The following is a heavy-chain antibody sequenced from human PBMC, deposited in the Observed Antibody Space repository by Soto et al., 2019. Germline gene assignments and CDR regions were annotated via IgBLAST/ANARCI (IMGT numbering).Heavy chain of an antibody. CDR2: ISYDGSNK. CDR3: AKEGATPVYFDF. D-gene: IGHD1-26*01. Sequence: QVQLVESGGGVVQPGRSLRLSCAASGFTFSSYGMHWVRQAPGKGLEWVAVISYDGSNKYYADSVKGRFTISRDNSKNTLYLRVTSLRAEDTAVYYCAKEGATPVYFDFWGQGTLVTVSS. J-gene: IGHJ4*02. V-gene: IGHV3-30*18. CDR1: GFTFSSYG.